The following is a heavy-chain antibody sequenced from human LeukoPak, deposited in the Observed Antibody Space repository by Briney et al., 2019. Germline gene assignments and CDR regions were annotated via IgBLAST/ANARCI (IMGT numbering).Heavy chain of an antibody. D-gene: IGHD1-14*01. V-gene: IGHV4-61*01. CDR1: GGSVSSGSYS. Sequence: PSETLSLTCTVSGGSVSSGSYSCTWIRQPPGRALEWIGYIYHSGGTNYNPSLKSRVTISVDTSKNQFSLKLSSVTAADTAVYYCARLTTGMYNWFDPWGQGTLVTVSS. CDR2: IYHSGGT. CDR3: ARLTTGMYNWFDP. J-gene: IGHJ5*02.